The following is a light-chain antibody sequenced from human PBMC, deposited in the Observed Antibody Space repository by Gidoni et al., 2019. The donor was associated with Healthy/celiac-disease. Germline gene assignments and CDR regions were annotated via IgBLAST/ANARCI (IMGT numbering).Light chain of an antibody. CDR2: AAS. CDR1: QSISSY. Sequence: DIQMTQSPSSLSASVGDRVTITCRASQSISSYLNWYQQKPGKAPKLLIYAASSLQSGVPSRFSGSGSGTAFTLTISSLQPEVFATYYCQQSYSTPYTFGQATKLEIK. J-gene: IGKJ2*01. V-gene: IGKV1-39*01. CDR3: QQSYSTPYT.